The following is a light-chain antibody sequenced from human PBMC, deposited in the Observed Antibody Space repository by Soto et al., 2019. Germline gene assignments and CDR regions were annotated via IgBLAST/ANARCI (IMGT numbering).Light chain of an antibody. Sequence: QSVLTQPPSVSGAPGQRVTISCTGSSSNIGAPYDVHWYQQLPGAAPKLLIYGNSNRPSGVPDRFSGSKSCTSASLAITGLQAEDEADYYCQSYDSSLSAWVFGGGTKVTVL. CDR2: GNS. J-gene: IGLJ3*02. CDR3: QSYDSSLSAWV. V-gene: IGLV1-40*01. CDR1: SSNIGAPYD.